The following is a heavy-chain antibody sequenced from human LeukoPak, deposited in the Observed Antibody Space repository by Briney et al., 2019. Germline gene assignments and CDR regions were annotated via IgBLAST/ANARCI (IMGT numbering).Heavy chain of an antibody. D-gene: IGHD3-9*01. CDR1: GDSISGSW. J-gene: IGHJ5*02. CDR2: SYYSSTT. V-gene: IGHV4-59*08. CDR3: ARVLRYFGGFDP. Sequence: PSETLSLTCTVSGDSISGSWWSWIRQPPGKGLEGIGYSYYSSTTNYNPSLKSRVTISVDTSKNQFSLKLSSVTAADTAVYYCARVLRYFGGFDPWGQGTLVTVFS.